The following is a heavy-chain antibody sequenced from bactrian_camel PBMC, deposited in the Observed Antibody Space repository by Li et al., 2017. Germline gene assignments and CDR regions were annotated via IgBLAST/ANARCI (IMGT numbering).Heavy chain of an antibody. D-gene: IGHD6*01. J-gene: IGHJ4*01. V-gene: IGHV3S53*01. Sequence: HVQLVESGGGSVQAGGSLRLTCAASGYSVSTGYMAWFRQAPGKEREGVAAIDTAGAPTYTYSVAGRFTISRDNAQNTLYLQMDNLKPEDSAMYYCAADTVNLQMARWYTYWGQGTQVTVS. CDR2: IDTAGAP. CDR3: AADTVNLQMARWYTY. CDR1: GYSVSTGY.